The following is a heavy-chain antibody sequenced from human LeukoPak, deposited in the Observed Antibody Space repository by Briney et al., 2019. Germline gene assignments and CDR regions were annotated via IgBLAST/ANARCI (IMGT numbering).Heavy chain of an antibody. V-gene: IGHV2-70*11. CDR2: IDWDDDR. D-gene: IGHD4-23*01. CDR3: ARASYDYGGNDFDY. CDR1: GFSLSTSGMC. Sequence: SGPALVKPTQTLTLTCAFSGFSLSTSGMCVSWIRQPPGKALEWLARIDWDDDRYYSTSLKTRLTISKDPSKNQVVLTMTNMDPVDTATYYCARASYDYGGNDFDYWGQGTLFTVSS. J-gene: IGHJ4*02.